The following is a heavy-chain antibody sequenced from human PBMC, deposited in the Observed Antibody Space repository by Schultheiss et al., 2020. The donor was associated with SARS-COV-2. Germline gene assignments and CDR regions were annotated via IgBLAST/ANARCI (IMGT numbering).Heavy chain of an antibody. CDR2: IYPGDSDT. CDR1: EDTFINYW. Sequence: GESLKISCKVSEDTFINYWIAWVRQMPGKGLEWMGIIYPGDSDTRYSPSFEGQVTISADKSITTAYLQWSSLKASDTAMYYCARRYDFWSGYYCNAFDIWGQGTMVTVSS. V-gene: IGHV5-51*01. J-gene: IGHJ3*02. D-gene: IGHD3-3*01. CDR3: ARRYDFWSGYYCNAFDI.